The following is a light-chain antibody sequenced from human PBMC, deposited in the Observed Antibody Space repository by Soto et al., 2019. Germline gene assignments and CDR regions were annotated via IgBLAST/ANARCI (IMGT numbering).Light chain of an antibody. CDR1: QSVSKKY. CDR3: QQYNNWPRT. V-gene: IGKV3-20*01. CDR2: GAS. J-gene: IGKJ1*01. Sequence: ILLTQSPGTLSLSAGERATLSCRASQSVSKKYLAWYQQKPGQAPRLLIYGASNRATGIPERFSGSGSGTDFTLTISSLRTEDFEIYYCQQYNNWPRTFGQGTKVDIK.